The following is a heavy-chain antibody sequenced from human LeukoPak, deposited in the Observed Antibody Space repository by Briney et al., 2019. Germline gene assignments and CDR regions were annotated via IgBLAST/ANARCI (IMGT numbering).Heavy chain of an antibody. CDR2: ISDTGATT. V-gene: IGHV3-23*01. Sequence: GGSLRLSCAGSGFTFSGYAMSWVRQAPGKGLEWVSAISDTGATTYDADSVKGRFTISRDNSRSTLYLQMNSLRAEDTALYYCAKDTSIGRYCTNGVCSPFDYWGQGTLVTVSS. D-gene: IGHD2-8*01. J-gene: IGHJ4*02. CDR1: GFTFSGYA. CDR3: AKDTSIGRYCTNGVCSPFDY.